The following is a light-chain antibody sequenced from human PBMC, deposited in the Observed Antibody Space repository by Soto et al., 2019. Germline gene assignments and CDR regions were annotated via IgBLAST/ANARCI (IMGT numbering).Light chain of an antibody. CDR2: DND. J-gene: IGLJ2*01. V-gene: IGLV1-51*01. Sequence: QSVLTQSPSVSAAPGQTVTISCSGSSSNIGHNYVCWYQHLPGTAPKLLIFDNDKRPSGIPDRFSGSKSGTSATLGITGLQAGDEADYYCGTWDSSLSVGLFGGGTKVTVL. CDR1: SSNIGHNY. CDR3: GTWDSSLSVGL.